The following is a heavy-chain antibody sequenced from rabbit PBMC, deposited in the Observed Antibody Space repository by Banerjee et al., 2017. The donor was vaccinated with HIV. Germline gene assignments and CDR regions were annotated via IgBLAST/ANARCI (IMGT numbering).Heavy chain of an antibody. CDR1: GFSFSSGSY. CDR3: ARDLAGVIGWNFNL. D-gene: IGHD4-1*01. Sequence: QSLEESGGDLVKPGASLTLTCTASGFSFSSGSYMCWVRQAPGKGLEWIACIYAGSSVSTAYASWVNGRFTISKTSSTTVTLQMTSLTAADTATYFCARDLAGVIGWNFNLWGPGTLVTVS. V-gene: IGHV1S40*01. CDR2: IYAGSSVST. J-gene: IGHJ4*01.